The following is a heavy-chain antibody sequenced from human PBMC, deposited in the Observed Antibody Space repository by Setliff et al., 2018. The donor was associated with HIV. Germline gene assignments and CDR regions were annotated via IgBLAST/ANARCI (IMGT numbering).Heavy chain of an antibody. D-gene: IGHD2-2*01. CDR2: INPHSGGT. CDR1: GYTFTGYY. Sequence: ASVKVSCKASGYTFTGYYMHWVRQAPGQGLEWMGWINPHSGGTTYAQKFQGRVIMIRDTSISTAYMGVSRLRSDDTAVYYCAREHCSSSGCYEYSYYGMDVWGQGTTVTVSS. V-gene: IGHV1-2*02. J-gene: IGHJ6*02. CDR3: AREHCSSSGCYEYSYYGMDV.